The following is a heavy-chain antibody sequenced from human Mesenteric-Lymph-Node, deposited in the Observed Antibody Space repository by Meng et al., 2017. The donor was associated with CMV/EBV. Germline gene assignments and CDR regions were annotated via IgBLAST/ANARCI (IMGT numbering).Heavy chain of an antibody. Sequence: QITLKESGPTLVKPTQTLTLTCPFSGFSLSTSGVGVGWIRQPPGKALEWLALIYWDDDKRYSPSLKSRLTITKDTSKNQVVLTMTNMDPVDTATYYCAHSSGIAAAGPFYFDYWGQVTLVTVSS. CDR2: IYWDDDK. V-gene: IGHV2-5*02. D-gene: IGHD6-13*01. J-gene: IGHJ4*02. CDR1: GFSLSTSGVG. CDR3: AHSSGIAAAGPFYFDY.